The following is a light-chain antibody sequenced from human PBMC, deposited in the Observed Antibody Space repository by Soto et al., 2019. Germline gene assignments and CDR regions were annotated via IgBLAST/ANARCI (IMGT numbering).Light chain of an antibody. Sequence: DIPMTQSPSSLSASVGDRVTITCRASQSISNYLNWYQQKPGNAPKVLIYAASSLPSGVPSRFSDSGSGTDFTLTISSLQPEDFATYYCQQSYSTPRTFGQGNKLEIK. CDR1: QSISNY. CDR2: AAS. CDR3: QQSYSTPRT. V-gene: IGKV1-39*01. J-gene: IGKJ2*01.